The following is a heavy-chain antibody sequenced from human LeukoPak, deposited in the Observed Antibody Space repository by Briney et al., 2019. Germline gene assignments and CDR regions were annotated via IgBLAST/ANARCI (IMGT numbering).Heavy chain of an antibody. J-gene: IGHJ4*02. D-gene: IGHD6-13*01. V-gene: IGHV3-43*01. CDR2: ISWDGGST. CDR3: AKGGSHWYDY. CDR1: GFTFDDYT. Sequence: GGSLRLPCAASGFTFDDYTMHWVRQAPGKGLEWVSLISWDGGSTYYADSVKGRFTISRDNSKNSLYLQMNSLRTEDTALYYCAKGGSHWYDYWGQGTLVTVSS.